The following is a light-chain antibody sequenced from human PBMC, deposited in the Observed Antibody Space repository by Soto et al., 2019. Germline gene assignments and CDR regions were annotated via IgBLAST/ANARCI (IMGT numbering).Light chain of an antibody. V-gene: IGKV3-20*01. CDR1: QSVSNAY. Sequence: EIVLTQSPGTLSLSPRERATLSCRASQSVSNAYLAWYQHKVGQSPRLLIYGASNSAPGIPDRFSGSGSGTVFTLTISRLEPEDVAVYYCQQDAASPRTFGQRTQVEVK. CDR3: QQDAASPRT. J-gene: IGKJ1*01. CDR2: GAS.